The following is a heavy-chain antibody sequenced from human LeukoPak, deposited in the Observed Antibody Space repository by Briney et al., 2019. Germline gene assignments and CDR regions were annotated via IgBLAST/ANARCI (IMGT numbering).Heavy chain of an antibody. V-gene: IGHV3-33*01. CDR1: GFTFSSYG. CDR3: ARGGANIGVVPAAINFDY. CDR2: IWYDGSNK. J-gene: IGHJ4*02. Sequence: GRSLRLSCAASGFTFSSYGMHWVRQAPGKGLEWVAVIWYDGSNKYYVDSVKGQFTISRDNSKNTLYLQMNSLRAEDTAVYYCARGGANIGVVPAAINFDYWGQGTLVTVSS. D-gene: IGHD2-2*02.